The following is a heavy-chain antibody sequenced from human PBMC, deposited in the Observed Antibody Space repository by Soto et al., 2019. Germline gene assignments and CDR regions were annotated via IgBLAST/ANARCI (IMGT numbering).Heavy chain of an antibody. CDR2: ISARGGGT. J-gene: IGHJ4*02. Sequence: EVQLLESGGGFVLHWGSMRFSCAGPGFTFSTYAMCWVRQAPGKGLECVSGISARGGGTYYADSVKCRFTISRDNSKNPLYLQMNSLRAEDTALYYCALRKTGSYFDYWGQGTLVTFSS. CDR1: GFTFSTYA. CDR3: ALRKTGSYFDY. V-gene: IGHV3-23*01. D-gene: IGHD3-10*01.